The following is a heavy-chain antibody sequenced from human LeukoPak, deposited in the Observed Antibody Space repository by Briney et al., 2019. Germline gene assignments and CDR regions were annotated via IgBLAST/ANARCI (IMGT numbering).Heavy chain of an antibody. V-gene: IGHV4-34*01. CDR3: ARDVVVVPAAIHYGMDV. J-gene: IGHJ6*02. Sequence: SETLSLTCAVYGGSFSDYFWGWIRQPPGKGLEWIGEINHSGRTYYNPSLKSRVTISVDTSKNQFSLNLSSVTAADTAVYYCARDVVVVPAAIHYGMDVWGQGATVTVSS. CDR1: GGSFSDYF. CDR2: INHSGRT. D-gene: IGHD2-2*01.